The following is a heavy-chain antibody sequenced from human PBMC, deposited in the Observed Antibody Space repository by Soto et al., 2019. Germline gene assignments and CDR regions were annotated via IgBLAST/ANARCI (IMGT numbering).Heavy chain of an antibody. CDR1: GFTFSSYT. J-gene: IGHJ4*02. Sequence: EVQVMESGGGLVKPGGSLRLSCAASGFTFSSYTMIWVRQAPGKGLEWVSSISSSSSYIYYADSVKGRFTISRDNAKNSLYLQMNSLRAEDTAVYYCARFGYTTEAHWGQGTLVTVSS. D-gene: IGHD5-12*01. CDR3: ARFGYTTEAH. V-gene: IGHV3-21*01. CDR2: ISSSSSYI.